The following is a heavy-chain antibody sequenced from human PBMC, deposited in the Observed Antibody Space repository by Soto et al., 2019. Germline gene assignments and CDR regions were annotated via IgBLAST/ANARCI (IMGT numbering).Heavy chain of an antibody. CDR3: AKGHVAVIPSTFHI. D-gene: IGHD6-19*01. CDR2: ISSDGSDT. CDR1: GFILNGFG. Sequence: QVQVVESGGGVVQPGGSLRLSCGAPGFILNGFGVHWVRQAPGKGPEWVGAISSDGSDTSYGDSVRGRFVVSRDNSKDTVFLQMNSLRGDDTAVYYCAKGHVAVIPSTFHIWGQGTVVTVSS. J-gene: IGHJ3*02. V-gene: IGHV3-30*18.